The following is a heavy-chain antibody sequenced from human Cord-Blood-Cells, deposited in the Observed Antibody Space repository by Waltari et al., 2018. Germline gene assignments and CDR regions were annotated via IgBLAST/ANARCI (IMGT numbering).Heavy chain of an antibody. Sequence: QVQLQQWGAGLLKPSETLSLPCAVYGGSFSGYYWSWIRQPPGKGLEWIGEIKHSGSTNYNPSLKSRVTISVDTSKNQFSLKLSSVTAADTSVYYCARLIRFLESGGYYYYYMDVWGKGTTVTVSS. J-gene: IGHJ6*03. CDR2: IKHSGST. D-gene: IGHD3-3*01. CDR3: ARLIRFLESGGYYYYYMDV. CDR1: GGSFSGYY. V-gene: IGHV4-34*01.